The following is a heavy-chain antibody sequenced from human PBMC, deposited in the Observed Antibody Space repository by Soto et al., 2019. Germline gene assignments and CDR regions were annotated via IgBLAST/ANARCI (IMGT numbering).Heavy chain of an antibody. CDR2: ISSSSSYI. J-gene: IGHJ6*02. D-gene: IGHD2-2*01. Sequence: EVQLVESGGGLVKPGGSLRLSCAASGFTFSSYSMNWVRQAPGKGLEWVSSISSSSSYIYYADSVKGRFTISRDNAKNSLYLQMNSLRAEDTAVYYCARSLPYCSSTSCYAYSPDEGDYYGMDVWGQGTTVTVSS. V-gene: IGHV3-21*01. CDR1: GFTFSSYS. CDR3: ARSLPYCSSTSCYAYSPDEGDYYGMDV.